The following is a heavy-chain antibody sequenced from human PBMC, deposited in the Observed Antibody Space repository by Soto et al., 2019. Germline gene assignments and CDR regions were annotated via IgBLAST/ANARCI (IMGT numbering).Heavy chain of an antibody. CDR2: IYYSGST. J-gene: IGHJ3*02. CDR1: GGSISSYY. Sequence: SETLSLTCTVSGGSISSYYWSWIRQPPGKGLEWIGYIYYSGSTNYNPSLKSRVTISVDTSKNQFSLKLSSVTAADTAVYYCARTLYDFWSAQYPRAFDIWGQGTMVTVSS. V-gene: IGHV4-59*01. CDR3: ARTLYDFWSAQYPRAFDI. D-gene: IGHD3-3*01.